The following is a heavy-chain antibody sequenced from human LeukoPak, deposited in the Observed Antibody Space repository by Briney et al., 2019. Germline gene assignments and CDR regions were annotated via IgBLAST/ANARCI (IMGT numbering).Heavy chain of an antibody. D-gene: IGHD3-10*01. Sequence: SETLSLTCTVSGGSISSYYWGWIRQPPGKGLEWIGSIYYSGSTYYNPSLKSRVTISVDTSKNQFSLKLSSVTAADTAVYYCASPKLLWFGEPYGFDPWGQGTLVTVSS. CDR1: GGSISSYY. CDR2: IYYSGST. V-gene: IGHV4-39*01. J-gene: IGHJ5*02. CDR3: ASPKLLWFGEPYGFDP.